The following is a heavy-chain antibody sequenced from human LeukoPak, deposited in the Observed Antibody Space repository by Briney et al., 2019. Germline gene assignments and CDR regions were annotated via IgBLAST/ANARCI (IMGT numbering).Heavy chain of an antibody. CDR3: ARVEGITAEEGD. J-gene: IGHJ4*02. CDR1: GYTFTSYG. Sequence: ASVKVSCKASGYTFTSYGISWVRQAPGQGLEWMGWISAYNGNTNYAQKLQGRVTMTRDTSTSTVYLDLSSLRSEDTAVYYCARVEGITAEEGDWGQGTLVTVSS. CDR2: ISAYNGNT. D-gene: IGHD6-13*01. V-gene: IGHV1-18*01.